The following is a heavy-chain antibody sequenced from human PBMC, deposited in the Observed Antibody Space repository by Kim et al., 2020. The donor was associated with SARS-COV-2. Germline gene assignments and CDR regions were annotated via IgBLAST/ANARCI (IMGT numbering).Heavy chain of an antibody. CDR1: GFTFSSYA. Sequence: GGSLRLSCSASGFTFSSYAMHWVRQAPGKGLEYVSAISSNGGSTYYADSVKGRFTISRDNSKNTLYLQMSSLRAEDTAVYYCVKDHWSPSLAVAGVFDYWGQGTLVTVSS. J-gene: IGHJ4*02. CDR3: VKDHWSPSLAVAGVFDY. D-gene: IGHD6-19*01. V-gene: IGHV3-64D*06. CDR2: ISSNGGST.